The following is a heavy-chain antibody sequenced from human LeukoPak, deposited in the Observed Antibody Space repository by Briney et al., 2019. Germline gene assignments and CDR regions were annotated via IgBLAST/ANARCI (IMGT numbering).Heavy chain of an antibody. V-gene: IGHV1-24*01. CDR3: ATIGDIVVVQAENSFDP. CDR2: FDPEDGET. Sequence: ASVKVSCKVSGYTLTELSMHWVRQAPGKVLVWMGGFDPEDGETIYAQKFQGRVTMTEDTSTDTAYMELSSLRSEDTAVYYCATIGDIVVVQAENSFDPWGQGTLVTVSS. D-gene: IGHD2-2*01. J-gene: IGHJ5*02. CDR1: GYTLTELS.